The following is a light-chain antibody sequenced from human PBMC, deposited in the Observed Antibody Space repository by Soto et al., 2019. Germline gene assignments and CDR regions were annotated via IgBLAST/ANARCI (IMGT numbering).Light chain of an antibody. J-gene: IGLJ2*01. V-gene: IGLV1-47*01. CDR1: SSNIGSNY. CDR2: RNN. CDR3: AAWDDSLSGVV. Sequence: QSVLTQPPSASGTPGQRVTISCSGSSSNIGSNYVYWYQQLPGTAPKLLIYRNNQRPSGVPDRLSGSKSGTSASLAISGLRYEDEADYYCAAWDDSLSGVVFGGGTKLTVL.